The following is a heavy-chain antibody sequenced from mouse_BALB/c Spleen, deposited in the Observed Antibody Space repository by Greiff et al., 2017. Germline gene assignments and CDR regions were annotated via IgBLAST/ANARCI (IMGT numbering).Heavy chain of an antibody. CDR2: IYPGNSDT. Sequence: VQLQQSGTVLARPGASVKMSCKASGCTFTSYWMHWVKQRPGQGLEWIGAIYPGNSDTSYNQKFKGKAKLTAVTSTSTAYMELSSLTNEDSAVYYCTRGWYDYAMDYWGQGTSVTVSS. CDR1: GCTFTSYW. D-gene: IGHD1-1*02. CDR3: TRGWYDYAMDY. J-gene: IGHJ4*01. V-gene: IGHV1-5*01.